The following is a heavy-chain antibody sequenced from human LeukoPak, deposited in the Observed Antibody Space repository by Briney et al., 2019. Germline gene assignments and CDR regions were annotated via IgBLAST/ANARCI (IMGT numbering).Heavy chain of an antibody. V-gene: IGHV3-7*03. Sequence: GGSLRLSCAASGFTFSSYWMSWFGQLQGKGRGGWPNIKQDGSEKYYVDSVKGRFTISRDNAKNSLYLQMNSLRAEDTAVYYCARETGIAAAAWFDYWGQGTLVTVSS. J-gene: IGHJ4*02. CDR3: ARETGIAAAAWFDY. D-gene: IGHD6-13*01. CDR1: GFTFSSYW. CDR2: IKQDGSEK.